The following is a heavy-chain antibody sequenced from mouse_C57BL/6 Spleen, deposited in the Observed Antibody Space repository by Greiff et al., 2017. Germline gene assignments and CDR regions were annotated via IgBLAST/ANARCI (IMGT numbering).Heavy chain of an antibody. Sequence: QVQLQQSGAELMKPGASVKLSCKATGYTFTGYWIEWVKQRPGHGLEWIGEILPGSGSTNYNEKFKGKATFTADTSSNTAYMQLSSLTTEDSAIYYCASPYGKGYFDVWGTGTTVTVSS. CDR1: GYTFTGYW. D-gene: IGHD1-1*01. CDR3: ASPYGKGYFDV. V-gene: IGHV1-9*01. J-gene: IGHJ1*03. CDR2: ILPGSGST.